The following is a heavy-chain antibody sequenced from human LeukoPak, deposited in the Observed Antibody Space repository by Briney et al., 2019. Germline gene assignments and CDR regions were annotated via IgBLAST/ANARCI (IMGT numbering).Heavy chain of an antibody. Sequence: GASVTVSFKATVYTVTSYGISWVRQAPGQGPEWMGWISAYNGYTNYAQKFQGRVTMTTDTSTNTAYMELRSLRSDDTAVYYCARNGSGWYFLDYWGQGTLVTVSS. D-gene: IGHD6-19*01. CDR1: VYTVTSYG. V-gene: IGHV1-18*01. CDR2: ISAYNGYT. J-gene: IGHJ4*02. CDR3: ARNGSGWYFLDY.